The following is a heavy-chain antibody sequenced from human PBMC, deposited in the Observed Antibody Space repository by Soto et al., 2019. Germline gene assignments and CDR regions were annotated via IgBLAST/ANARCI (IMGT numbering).Heavy chain of an antibody. CDR3: ARDGWGYYYFLRSNTRAYYDAMAV. Sequence: SETLCLTWTVSGGSISSCYCSWFRQPPGKGLEWIGYIYYSGSTNYNPSLKSRVTISVDTSKNQFSLKLSSVTAADTAVYYCARDGWGYYYFLRSNTRAYYDAMAVWCQGRTGT. CDR1: GGSISSCY. CDR2: IYYSGST. J-gene: IGHJ6*02. V-gene: IGHV4-59*01. D-gene: IGHD3-16*01.